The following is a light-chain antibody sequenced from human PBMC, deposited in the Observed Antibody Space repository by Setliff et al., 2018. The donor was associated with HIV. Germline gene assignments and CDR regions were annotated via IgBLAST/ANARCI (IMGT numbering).Light chain of an antibody. CDR3: QVWDSSSDHVV. Sequence: SSELTQPPSVSVAPGKTARITCGGNNIGGKSVHWYQQKPGQAPVLVVYDDSDRPSGIPERFSGSNSGNTATLTISRVEAGDEADYYCQVWDSSSDHVVFGGGTKVTVL. V-gene: IGLV3-21*03. J-gene: IGLJ2*01. CDR2: DDS. CDR1: NIGGKS.